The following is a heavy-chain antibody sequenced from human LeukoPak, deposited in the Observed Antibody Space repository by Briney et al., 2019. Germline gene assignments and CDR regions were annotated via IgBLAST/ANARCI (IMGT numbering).Heavy chain of an antibody. V-gene: IGHV3-23*01. J-gene: IGHJ4*02. CDR1: GFTFSSYA. D-gene: IGHD3-9*01. CDR3: AKDSVLRYFDWLLLYFDY. Sequence: GGSLRLSCAAPGFTFSSYAMSWVRQAPGKGLEWVSAISGSGGSTYYADSVKGRFTISRDNSKNTLYLQMNSLRAEDTAVYYCAKDSVLRYFDWLLLYFDYWGQGTLVTVSS. CDR2: ISGSGGST.